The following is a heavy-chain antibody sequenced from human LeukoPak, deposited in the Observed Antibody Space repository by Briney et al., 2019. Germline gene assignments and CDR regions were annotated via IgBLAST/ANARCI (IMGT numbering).Heavy chain of an antibody. D-gene: IGHD6-19*01. Sequence: SETLSLTCTVSGGSISSYYWSWIRQPPGKGLEWIGYIYYSGSTNYNPSLKSRVTISVDTSKNQFSLKLSSVTAADTAVYYCARSAGYSSGRYGYWGQGTLVTVSS. V-gene: IGHV4-59*01. J-gene: IGHJ4*02. CDR2: IYYSGST. CDR1: GGSISSYY. CDR3: ARSAGYSSGRYGY.